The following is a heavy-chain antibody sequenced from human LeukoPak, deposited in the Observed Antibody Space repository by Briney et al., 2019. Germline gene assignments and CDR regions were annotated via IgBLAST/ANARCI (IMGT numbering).Heavy chain of an antibody. J-gene: IGHJ4*02. CDR1: GFTFSSYS. CDR3: ARATFGYSSSWYFDY. Sequence: GGSLRLSCAASGFTFSSYSMNWVRQAPGKGLEWVSSISSSCSYIYYADSVKGRFTISRDNDKNSLYLQMNSLRAEDTAVYYCARATFGYSSSWYFDYWGQGTLVTVSS. V-gene: IGHV3-21*01. CDR2: ISSSCSYI. D-gene: IGHD6-13*01.